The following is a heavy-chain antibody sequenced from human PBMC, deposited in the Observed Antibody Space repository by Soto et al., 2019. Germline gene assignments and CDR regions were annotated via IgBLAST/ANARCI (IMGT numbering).Heavy chain of an antibody. CDR2: ISSNGGST. CDR1: GFTFSSYA. D-gene: IGHD2-2*01. J-gene: IGHJ6*02. CDR3: VKDPSGPLVPNYYYYGMDV. Sequence: EVQLVESGGGLVQPGGSLRLSCSASGFTFSSYAMHWVRQAPGKGLEYVSAISSNGGSTYYADSVKGRFTISRDNSKNTLYLQMSSLRAEDTAVYYCVKDPSGPLVPNYYYYGMDVWGQGTTVTVSS. V-gene: IGHV3-64D*06.